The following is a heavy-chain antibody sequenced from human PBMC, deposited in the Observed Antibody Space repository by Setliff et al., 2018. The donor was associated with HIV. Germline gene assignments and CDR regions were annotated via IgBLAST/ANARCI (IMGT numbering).Heavy chain of an antibody. D-gene: IGHD6-13*01. CDR2: MSHNGKT. CDR3: ARVSCSSWYSIPRYYYYSMDV. V-gene: IGHV4-38-2*01. Sequence: SETLSLTCAVSGYSISSGYYWGWIRQPPGKGLEWIASMSHNGKTYYNPSLRSRVTTSVDTSKNQFSLRLRSVTAADTAVYYCARVSCSSWYSIPRYYYYSMDVWGNGTTVTVSS. J-gene: IGHJ6*03. CDR1: GYSISSGYY.